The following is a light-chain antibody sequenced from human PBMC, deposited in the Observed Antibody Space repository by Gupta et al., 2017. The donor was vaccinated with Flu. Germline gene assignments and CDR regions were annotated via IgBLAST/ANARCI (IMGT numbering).Light chain of an antibody. CDR2: EAS. CDR3: KQSIKLPHT. V-gene: IGKV2D-29*01. J-gene: IGKJ3*01. Sequence: ATPVQPAFIYCKTSQSRLRSDGKTYLDWYLHKPGQTPQLLIYEASNRGSGVPDRFSGSGSGTDFSLNISRLEAEDVGVYYCKQSIKLPHTFGRGTKVDIK. CDR1: QSRLRSDGKTY.